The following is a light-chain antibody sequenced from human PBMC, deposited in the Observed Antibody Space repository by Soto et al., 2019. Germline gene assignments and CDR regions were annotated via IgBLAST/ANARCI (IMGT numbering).Light chain of an antibody. CDR1: QTISSW. J-gene: IGKJ1*01. V-gene: IGKV1-5*03. Sequence: DIQMTQSPSTLSGSVGDRVTITCRASQTISSWLAWYQQKPGKVPNLLIYKASSLESGVPSRFSGSGSGTEFTLTISTLQPDDFATYYCQQYKTYRTFGQGTKVDIK. CDR3: QQYKTYRT. CDR2: KAS.